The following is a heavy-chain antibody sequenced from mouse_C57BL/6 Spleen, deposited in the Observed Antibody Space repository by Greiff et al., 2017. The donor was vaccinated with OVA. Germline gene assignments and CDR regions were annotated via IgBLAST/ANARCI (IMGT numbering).Heavy chain of an antibody. J-gene: IGHJ3*01. CDR3: AVYYSNYSWAY. CDR2: IDPSDSYT. Sequence: LQQPGAELVKPGASVKLSCKASGYTFTSYWMQWVKQRPGQGLEWIGEIDPSDSYTNYNQKFKGKATLTVDTSSSTAYMQLSSLTSEDSAVYYCAVYYSNYSWAYWGQGTLVTVSA. D-gene: IGHD2-5*01. CDR1: GYTFTSYW. V-gene: IGHV1-50*01.